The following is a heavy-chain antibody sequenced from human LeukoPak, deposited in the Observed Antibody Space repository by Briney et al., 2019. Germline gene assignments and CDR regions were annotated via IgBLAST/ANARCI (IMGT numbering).Heavy chain of an antibody. D-gene: IGHD6-25*01. Sequence: ASVKVSCKASGYTFTNYHMHWVRQAPGQGLEWVGIINPSGGSTTYAQKFQGRVTMTRDTSTSTVYMDLNSLRSEDTAVYYCARDSLRTAIAAAGGNWFDPWGQGTLVTVSS. CDR1: GYTFTNYH. CDR3: ARDSLRTAIAAAGGNWFDP. CDR2: INPSGGST. V-gene: IGHV1-46*01. J-gene: IGHJ5*02.